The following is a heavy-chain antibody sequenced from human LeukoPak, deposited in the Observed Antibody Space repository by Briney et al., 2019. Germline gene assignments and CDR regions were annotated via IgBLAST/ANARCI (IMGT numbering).Heavy chain of an antibody. V-gene: IGHV1-69*04. CDR1: GGTFSSYA. J-gene: IGHJ4*02. CDR3: ARDSHIYYGSGSYALKT. CDR2: IIPILGIA. Sequence: ASVKVSCKASGGTFSSYAINWVRQAPGQGLEWMGRIIPILGIANYAQKFQGRVTITADESTSTAYMELSSLRSEDTAVYYCARDSHIYYGSGSYALKTWGQGTLVTVSS. D-gene: IGHD3-10*01.